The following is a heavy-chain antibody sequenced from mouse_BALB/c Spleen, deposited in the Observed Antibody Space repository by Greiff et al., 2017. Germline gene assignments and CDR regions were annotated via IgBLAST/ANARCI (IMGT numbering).Heavy chain of an antibody. CDR1: GYTFTDYN. CDR2: IYPYNGGT. J-gene: IGHJ4*01. V-gene: IGHV1S29*02. CDR3: ARPTRRYAMDY. D-gene: IGHD2-10*01. Sequence: VQLQQSGPELVKPGASVKISCKASGYTFTDYNMHWVKQSHGTSLEWIGYIYPYNGGTGYNQKFKSKATLTVDNSSSTASMELRSLTSEDSAVYYCARPTRRYAMDYWGQGTSVTVSS.